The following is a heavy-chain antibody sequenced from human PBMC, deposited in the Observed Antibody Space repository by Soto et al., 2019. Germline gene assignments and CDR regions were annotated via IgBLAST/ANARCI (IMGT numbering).Heavy chain of an antibody. CDR2: IRYDGSHE. CDR3: VGQLYSSGWAAVSP. Sequence: GGSLRLSCAASGLTFINYAMHWVRQAPGKGLEWVAVIRYDGSHENYADSVKGRFTISRDNSKNILYLQMNSLRAEDTALYYCVGQLYSSGWAAVSPWGQGTLVTVS. J-gene: IGHJ5*02. CDR1: GLTFINYA. V-gene: IGHV3-30*02. D-gene: IGHD6-19*01.